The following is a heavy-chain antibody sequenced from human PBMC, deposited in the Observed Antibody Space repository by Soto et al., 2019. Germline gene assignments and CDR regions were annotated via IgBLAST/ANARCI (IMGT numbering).Heavy chain of an antibody. CDR3: ARDTGGYSTSPNWFDP. Sequence: QVQLQESGPGLVKPSQTLSLTCTVSGGSISSGGYYWSWIRQHPGQGLEWIGYIYYSGSTYYNPSLMSRLSISVDTSKNQFSLTLSSVTAADTAVYYCARDTGGYSTSPNWFDPWGQGTLVTVSS. J-gene: IGHJ5*02. V-gene: IGHV4-31*03. D-gene: IGHD4-4*01. CDR2: IYYSGST. CDR1: GGSISSGGYY.